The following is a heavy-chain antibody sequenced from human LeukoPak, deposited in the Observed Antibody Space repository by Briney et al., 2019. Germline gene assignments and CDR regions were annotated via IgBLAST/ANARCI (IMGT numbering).Heavy chain of an antibody. V-gene: IGHV4-39*07. CDR2: IYYSGST. CDR1: GGSISSSSYY. D-gene: IGHD3-22*01. CDR3: ARVITYYYDSSGYWYYFDY. J-gene: IGHJ4*02. Sequence: PSETLSLTCTVSGGSISSSSYYWGWIRQPPGKGLEWIGSIYYSGSTYYNPSLKSRVTISVDTSKNQFSLKLSSVTAADTAVYYCARVITYYYDSSGYWYYFDYWGQGTLVTVSS.